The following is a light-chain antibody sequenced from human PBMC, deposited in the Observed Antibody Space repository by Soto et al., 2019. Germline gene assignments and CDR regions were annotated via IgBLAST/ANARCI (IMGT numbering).Light chain of an antibody. V-gene: IGLV2-14*01. CDR2: EVS. Sequence: QSVLTQPASVSGSPGQSITISCTGTSNDVGNGYDSVSWYQQHPGKAPELMIYEVSHRPSGVSNRFSGSKSDNTASLTISGLQAEDEADYYCSSYTSISTLYVFGTGTNLTVL. CDR1: SNDVGNGYDS. J-gene: IGLJ1*01. CDR3: SSYTSISTLYV.